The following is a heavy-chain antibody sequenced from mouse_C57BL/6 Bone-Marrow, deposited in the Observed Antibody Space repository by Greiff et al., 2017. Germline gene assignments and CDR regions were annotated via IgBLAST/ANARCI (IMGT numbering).Heavy chain of an antibody. Sequence: VQVVESGAELVRPGASVTLSCKASGYTFTDYEMHWVKQTPVHGLEWIGAIDPETGGTAYNQKFKGKAILTADKSSSTAYMELRSLTSEDSAVYYCTRYTTVAQFAYWGQGTLVTVSA. CDR3: TRYTTVAQFAY. J-gene: IGHJ3*01. D-gene: IGHD1-1*01. V-gene: IGHV1-15*01. CDR2: IDPETGGT. CDR1: GYTFTDYE.